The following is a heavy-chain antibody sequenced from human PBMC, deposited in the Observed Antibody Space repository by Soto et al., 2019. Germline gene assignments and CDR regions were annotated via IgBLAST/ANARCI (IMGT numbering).Heavy chain of an antibody. CDR3: AKDPSRDSSGYHYYYYGMDV. Sequence: GGSLRLSCAASGFTFSSYGMHWVRQAPGKGLEWVAVISYDGSNKYYADSVKGRFTISRDNSKNTLYLQMNSLRAEDTAVYYCAKDPSRDSSGYHYYYYGMDVWGQGTTVTVSS. CDR1: GFTFSSYG. CDR2: ISYDGSNK. D-gene: IGHD3-22*01. V-gene: IGHV3-30*18. J-gene: IGHJ6*02.